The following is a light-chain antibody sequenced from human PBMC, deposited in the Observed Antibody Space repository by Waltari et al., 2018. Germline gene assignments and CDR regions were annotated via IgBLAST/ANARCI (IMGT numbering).Light chain of an antibody. V-gene: IGKV3-11*01. Sequence: EIVLTQSPVTLSLSPGQRAALSCRASQDVNDYLAWYQQKPGQPPRLLIYDASKRATGIPARFSGSGSGTDFTLTISTLEPEDFGVYYCQQRYAFGGGTKVEI. CDR2: DAS. CDR1: QDVNDY. CDR3: QQRYA. J-gene: IGKJ4*01.